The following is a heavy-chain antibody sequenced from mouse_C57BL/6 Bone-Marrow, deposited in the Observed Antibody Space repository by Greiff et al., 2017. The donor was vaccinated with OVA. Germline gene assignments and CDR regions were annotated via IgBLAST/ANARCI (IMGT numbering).Heavy chain of an antibody. CDR1: GYTFTSYW. J-gene: IGHJ3*01. CDR2: IDPSDRYT. CDR3: ARSGCPAWCAY. V-gene: IGHV1-50*01. Sequence: VQLQQPGAELVKPGASVKLSCKASGYTFTSYWMQWVKQRPGQGLEWLGDIDPSDRYTNYNQKFKGKATLTVDTFSSTAYIQLSRRTSEDSAVFCGARSGCPAWCAYWGQGTLVTVSA. D-gene: IGHD2-2*01.